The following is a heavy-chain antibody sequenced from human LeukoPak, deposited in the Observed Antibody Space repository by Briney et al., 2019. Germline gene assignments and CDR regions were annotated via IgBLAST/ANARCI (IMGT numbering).Heavy chain of an antibody. J-gene: IGHJ4*02. CDR3: ARQHCSGGDCYFFD. CDR1: GFTFSSYG. CDR2: IWYDGNNK. V-gene: IGHV3-33*01. D-gene: IGHD2-15*01. Sequence: GGSLRLSCAASGFTFSSYGMHWVRQAPGKGLEWLALIWYDGNNKYYADSVKGRFTISRDNSKNTLYLQLNSLRAEDTAVYYCARQHCSGGDCYFFDWGQGTLVTVSS.